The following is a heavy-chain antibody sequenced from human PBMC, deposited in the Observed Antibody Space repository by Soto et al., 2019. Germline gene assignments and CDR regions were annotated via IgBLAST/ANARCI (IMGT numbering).Heavy chain of an antibody. CDR3: ARSQYDFWSGYPSDFDS. V-gene: IGHV3-7*05. J-gene: IGHJ4*02. Sequence: EVPLVESGGGLVQPGGSMRLSCAASGFTFSSYWMSWVRQAPGKGLEWVANIKQDGSEKSYVDSVKGRCTISRDNAKNSLYLQMSSLRAEDTAVYYWARSQYDFWSGYPSDFDSWGQGTLFTVSS. D-gene: IGHD3-3*01. CDR1: GFTFSSYW. CDR2: IKQDGSEK.